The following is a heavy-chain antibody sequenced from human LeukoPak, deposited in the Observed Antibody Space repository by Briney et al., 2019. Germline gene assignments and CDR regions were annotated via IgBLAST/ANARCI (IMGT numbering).Heavy chain of an antibody. Sequence: GGSLRLSCAASGFSFDDYAMHWVRQAPGKGLEWVSVISGSGGSTYYADSVKGRFTISRDNSKNTLYLQMNSLRAEDTAVYYCAKDSWGSSTSCFDYWGQGTLVTVSS. V-gene: IGHV3-23*01. CDR2: ISGSGGST. J-gene: IGHJ4*02. D-gene: IGHD2-2*01. CDR3: AKDSWGSSTSCFDY. CDR1: GFSFDDYA.